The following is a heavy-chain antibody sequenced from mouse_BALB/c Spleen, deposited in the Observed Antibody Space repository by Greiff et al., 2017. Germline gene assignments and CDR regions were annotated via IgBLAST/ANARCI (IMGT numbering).Heavy chain of an antibody. Sequence: EVKLMESGGDLVKPGGSLKLSCAASGFTFSSYTMSWVRQTPEKRLEWVAYISNGGGSTYYPDTVKGRFTISRDKAKNTLYLQMSSLKSEDTAMYYCARRYDDPYYAMDYWGQGTSVTVSS. CDR3: ARRYDDPYYAMDY. CDR1: GFTFSSYT. V-gene: IGHV5-12-2*01. CDR2: ISNGGGST. J-gene: IGHJ4*01. D-gene: IGHD2-14*01.